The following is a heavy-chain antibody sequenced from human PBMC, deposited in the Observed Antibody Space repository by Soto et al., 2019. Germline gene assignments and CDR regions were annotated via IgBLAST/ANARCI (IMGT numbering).Heavy chain of an antibody. D-gene: IGHD3-3*01. V-gene: IGHV3-73*01. CDR1: GFTFSGSA. CDR2: IRSKANSYAT. J-gene: IGHJ6*03. Sequence: GGSLRLSCAASGFTFSGSAMHWVRQASGKGLEWVGRIRSKANSYATAYAASVKGRFTISGMDSRKTAYLQMNSLKTEDTAVDYCTRHSLDYDFWGGYLLEPIGATVYYYMDVWGKGTTVTVSS. CDR3: TRHSLDYDFWGGYLLEPIGATVYYYMDV.